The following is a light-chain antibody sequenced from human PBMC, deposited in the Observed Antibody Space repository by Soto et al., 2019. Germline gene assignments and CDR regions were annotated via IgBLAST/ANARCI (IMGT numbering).Light chain of an antibody. V-gene: IGLV2-14*03. CDR1: SSDVGGYNY. CDR3: SSYTSSSTLV. J-gene: IGLJ2*01. Sequence: QSALTQPASVSGSPGQSITISCTGTSSDVGGYNYVSWHQHHPGKAPKLMIYDVSNRPSGVSDRFSGSKSGNTASLTISGLQADDEADYYCSSYTSSSTLVFGGGTKLTVL. CDR2: DVS.